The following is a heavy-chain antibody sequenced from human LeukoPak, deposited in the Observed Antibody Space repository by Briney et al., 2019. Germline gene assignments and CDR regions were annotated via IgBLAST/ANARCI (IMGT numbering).Heavy chain of an antibody. Sequence: ASVKVSCKASGYTFTSYGISWVRQAPGQGLEWMGWISAYNGNTNYAQKLQGRVTMTTDTSTSTAYMELRSLRSDDTAVYYCARVPNYYDSSGYYYGHFDYWGQGTLVTVSS. CDR3: ARVPNYYDSSGYYYGHFDY. D-gene: IGHD3-22*01. CDR2: ISAYNGNT. V-gene: IGHV1-18*01. CDR1: GYTFTSYG. J-gene: IGHJ4*02.